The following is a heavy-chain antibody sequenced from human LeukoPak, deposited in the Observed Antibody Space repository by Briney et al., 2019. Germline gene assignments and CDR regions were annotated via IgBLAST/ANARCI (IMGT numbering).Heavy chain of an antibody. V-gene: IGHV4-59*01. CDR1: GGSISSYY. Sequence: SETLSLTCTVSGGSISSYYWSWIRQPPGKGLEWIGYIYYSGSTNYNPSLKSRVTISVDTSKNQFSLKLSSVTAADTAVYYCARHSYGSWVNNFDYWGQGTLVTVSS. J-gene: IGHJ4*02. CDR2: IYYSGST. CDR3: ARHSYGSWVNNFDY. D-gene: IGHD6-13*01.